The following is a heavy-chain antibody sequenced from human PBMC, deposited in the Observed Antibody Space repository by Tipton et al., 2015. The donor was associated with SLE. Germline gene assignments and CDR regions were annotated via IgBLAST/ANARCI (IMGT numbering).Heavy chain of an antibody. Sequence: GSLRLSCAASGFTFSTSWMHWVRQAPGKGLVWVSRSNSDGTNTAYADSVEGRFTISRDNAKNTLYLQMNSLRVEDTAIYYCVRASLSFGEYQLLSAEYFQHWGQGTLVTVSS. V-gene: IGHV3-74*01. J-gene: IGHJ1*01. D-gene: IGHD2-2*01. CDR2: SNSDGTNT. CDR3: VRASLSFGEYQLLSAEYFQH. CDR1: GFTFSTSW.